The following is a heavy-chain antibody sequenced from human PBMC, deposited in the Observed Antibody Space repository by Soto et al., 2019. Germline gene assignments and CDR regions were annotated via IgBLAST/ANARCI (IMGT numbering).Heavy chain of an antibody. CDR2: IYPGDSDT. J-gene: IGHJ3*02. CDR3: ASDYTLDYYDSSGYAAFDI. D-gene: IGHD3-22*01. CDR1: GYSFTSYW. Sequence: PGESLKISCKGSGYSFTSYWIGWVRQMPGKGLEWVGIIYPGDSDTRYSPSFQGQVTISADKSISTAYLQWSSLKASDTAVYYCASDYTLDYYDSSGYAAFDIWGQGTMVTVSS. V-gene: IGHV5-51*01.